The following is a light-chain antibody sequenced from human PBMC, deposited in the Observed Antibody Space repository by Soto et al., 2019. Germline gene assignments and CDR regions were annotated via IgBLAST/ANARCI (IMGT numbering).Light chain of an antibody. Sequence: DIQMTQSPSSLSASLGDRVTITCRPSESIRNELNWFQQRPGKAPRLMIYDTFTLHSGVRSRFSGSVSGTEFSLTISSLRAGDSAIYYCQQSFTTPWTFGQGTKVDIK. CDR1: ESIRNE. V-gene: IGKV1-39*01. J-gene: IGKJ1*01. CDR2: DTF. CDR3: QQSFTTPWT.